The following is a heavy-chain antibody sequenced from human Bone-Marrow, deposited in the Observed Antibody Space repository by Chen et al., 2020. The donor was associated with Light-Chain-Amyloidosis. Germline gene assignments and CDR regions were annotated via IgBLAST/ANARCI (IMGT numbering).Heavy chain of an antibody. CDR3: ARLDYGGSTRYYYGMDV. Sequence: QVQLQESGPGLVKPSQTLSLTCGVPGGSISSGGNYWSWIRQHPGKGLEWIGYIYYTGSTYYKPSLRGRVTMSVDTSKNQFSLRVNSVTAADTAIYYCARLDYGGSTRYYYGMDVWGQGTTVTVSS. J-gene: IGHJ6*02. CDR1: GGSISSGGNY. D-gene: IGHD4-17*01. CDR2: IYYTGST. V-gene: IGHV4-31*11.